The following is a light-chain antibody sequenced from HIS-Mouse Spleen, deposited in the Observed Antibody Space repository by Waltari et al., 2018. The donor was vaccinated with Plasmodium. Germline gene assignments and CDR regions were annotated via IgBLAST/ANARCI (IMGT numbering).Light chain of an antibody. J-gene: IGKJ4*01. CDR3: QQRSNWPRT. Sequence: ELVLTQSPATLSLSPGERATLSCRASQSVSSYLAWYQQKPGQAPRLLIYDASNRATGIPARFSGRGSGTDFTLTISSLEPEDFAVYYCQQRSNWPRTFGGGTKVEIK. CDR2: DAS. CDR1: QSVSSY. V-gene: IGKV3-11*01.